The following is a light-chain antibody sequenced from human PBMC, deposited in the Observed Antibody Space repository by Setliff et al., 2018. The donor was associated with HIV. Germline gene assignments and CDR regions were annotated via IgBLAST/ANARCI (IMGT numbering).Light chain of an antibody. V-gene: IGLV2-11*01. CDR3: CSYVASQSSYV. CDR2: DVT. CDR1: SSDIGAYDY. Sequence: QSALAQPRSVSGSPGQSVTISCTGTSSDIGAYDYVSWFQQSPGKAPLLIIYDVTRRPSGVPDRFSGSRSGNTASLTISGLQADDEAYYYCCSYVASQSSYVFGSRTKVTVL. J-gene: IGLJ1*01.